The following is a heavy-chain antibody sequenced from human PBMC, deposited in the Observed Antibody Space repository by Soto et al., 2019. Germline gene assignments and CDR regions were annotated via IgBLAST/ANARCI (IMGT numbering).Heavy chain of an antibody. V-gene: IGHV3-23*01. CDR1: GFPFSMYA. D-gene: IGHD6-6*01. J-gene: IGHJ6*02. CDR3: AKSPSRAPYGMDV. Sequence: VQLLESGGGLVQPGGSLSLSCAASGFPFSMYAMTWVRPAPGTGLEWVSAISGSVDSTYYADSVKGRFTISRDNSKKTVYLEMNSLRVEDTAVYHCAKSPSRAPYGMDVWGQGTTVTVAS. CDR2: ISGSVDST.